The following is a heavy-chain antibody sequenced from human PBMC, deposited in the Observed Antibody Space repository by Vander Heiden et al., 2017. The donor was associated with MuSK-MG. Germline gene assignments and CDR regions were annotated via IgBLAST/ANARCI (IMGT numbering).Heavy chain of an antibody. V-gene: IGHV3-9*01. CDR3: AKAKSGIAVAGLDY. CDR2: LSWNSGSI. D-gene: IGHD6-19*01. J-gene: IGHJ4*01. Sequence: EVQLLGSGGGFVKPGRPLRLSCGASGFTVDDSAMHWVRQAPGKGLEWVLGLSWNSGSIGYADSVKGRFTLSRDNAKNSLYLQMLSLRAEDTALYYCAKAKSGIAVAGLDYWGHVSLMTVSS. CDR1: GFTVDDSA.